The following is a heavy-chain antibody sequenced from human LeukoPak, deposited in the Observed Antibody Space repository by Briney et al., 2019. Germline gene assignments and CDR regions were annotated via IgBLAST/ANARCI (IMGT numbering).Heavy chain of an antibody. CDR3: ARIRGVRSP. D-gene: IGHD3-10*01. CDR1: GFTFSGCE. Sequence: GGSLRLSCVVSGFTFSGCEMNWVRQAPGKGLEWVSYISASGSSIYYADSVKGRFTISRDNAKNSLYLQMNSLRAEDTPVYYGARIRGVRSPWGQGTLVTVSS. J-gene: IGHJ5*02. V-gene: IGHV3-48*03. CDR2: ISASGSSI.